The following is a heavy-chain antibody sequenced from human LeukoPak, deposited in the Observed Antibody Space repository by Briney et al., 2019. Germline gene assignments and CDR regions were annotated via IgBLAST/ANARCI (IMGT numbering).Heavy chain of an antibody. CDR2: ISGSGGST. Sequence: GSLRLSCAASGFTFSSYAMSWVRQAPGKGLEWVSAISGSGGSTYYADSVKGRFTISRDNSKNTLYLQMNSLRAEDTAVYYCAKEVYCSGGSCYAGVFQHWGQGTLVTVSS. D-gene: IGHD2-15*01. CDR1: GFTFSSYA. J-gene: IGHJ1*01. V-gene: IGHV3-23*01. CDR3: AKEVYCSGGSCYAGVFQH.